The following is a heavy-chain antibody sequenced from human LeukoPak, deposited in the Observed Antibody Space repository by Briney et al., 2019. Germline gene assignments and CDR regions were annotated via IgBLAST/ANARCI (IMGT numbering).Heavy chain of an antibody. J-gene: IGHJ4*02. CDR1: GGTFSSYA. D-gene: IGHD3-22*01. CDR2: IIPIFGTA. V-gene: IGHV1-69*13. CDR3: ARDPYYYDSSGRDY. Sequence: ASVKVSCKASGGTFSSYAISWVRQAPGQGLEWMGGIIPIFGTANYAQKFQGRVTITADESTSTAYMELSSLRSEDTAVYYCARDPYYYDSSGRDYWGQGTLVTVSS.